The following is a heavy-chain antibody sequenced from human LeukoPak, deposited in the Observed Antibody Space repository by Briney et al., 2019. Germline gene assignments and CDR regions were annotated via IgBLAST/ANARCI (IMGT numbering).Heavy chain of an antibody. V-gene: IGHV4-39*01. D-gene: IGHD5-18*01. CDR2: IYYSGRT. Sequence: SETLSLTCTVSGGSISSSSYYWGWIRQPPGKGLEWIGSIYYSGRTYYNPSLKSRVTISVDTSKNQFSLKLSSVTAADTAVYYCARVHSNYLQLWLSHFDYWGQGTLVTVSS. CDR3: ARVHSNYLQLWLSHFDY. CDR1: GGSISSSSYY. J-gene: IGHJ4*02.